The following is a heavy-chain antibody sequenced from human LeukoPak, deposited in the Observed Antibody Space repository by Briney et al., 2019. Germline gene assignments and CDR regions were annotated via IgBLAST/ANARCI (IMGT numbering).Heavy chain of an antibody. CDR3: ARSGYVGAFDI. V-gene: IGHV3-7*01. CDR1: GFTFSDYW. J-gene: IGHJ3*02. Sequence: PGGSLRLSCAVSGFTFSDYWMTWVRQAPGKGLEWMANITPTGDKKDYDVSLKGRITISRDNSKNSLSLQVNSLKVEDTAVYYCARSGYVGAFDIWGHGTLVTASS. CDR2: ITPTGDKK. D-gene: IGHD6-25*01.